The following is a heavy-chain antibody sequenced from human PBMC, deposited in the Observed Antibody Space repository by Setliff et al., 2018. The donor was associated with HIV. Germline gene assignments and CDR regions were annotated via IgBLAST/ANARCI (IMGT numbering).Heavy chain of an antibody. CDR2: MNSDGSRT. V-gene: IGHV3-74*03. J-gene: IGHJ4*02. CDR1: GFTFSSYW. D-gene: IGHD3-22*01. Sequence: GGSLRLSCAASGFTFSSYWMHWVRQLPGKGLVWVSSMNSDGSRTTYADSVKGRFTISRDNAKNSLYLQMNSLRAEDTAVYYCARDYYDSSDYYDYWGPGTLVTVSS. CDR3: ARDYYDSSDYYDY.